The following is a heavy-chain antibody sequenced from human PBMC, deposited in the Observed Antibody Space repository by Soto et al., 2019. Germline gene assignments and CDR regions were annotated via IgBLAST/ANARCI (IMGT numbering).Heavy chain of an antibody. J-gene: IGHJ4*02. CDR2: VKSKTDGGAT. D-gene: IGHD5-12*01. Sequence: EVQLVESGGDLVKPGGSLRLSCTASGFTFYNTWMSWVRQAPGMGLEWVGRVKSKTDGGATDYTAPVKGRFTISRDDSQTTLYLQMNSLQTDDTAVYYCTTDRRSGYDPQFDFWGQGTLVTVSS. V-gene: IGHV3-15*01. CDR1: GFTFYNTW. CDR3: TTDRRSGYDPQFDF.